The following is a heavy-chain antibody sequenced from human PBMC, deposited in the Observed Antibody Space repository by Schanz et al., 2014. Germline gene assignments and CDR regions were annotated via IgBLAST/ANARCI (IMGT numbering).Heavy chain of an antibody. J-gene: IGHJ4*02. CDR2: INSVGSNT. Sequence: VQLVESGGGVVQPGRSLRLSCAASGFTFSSYGMHWVRQDPGKGLVWVARINSVGSNTDYADSVTGRFTISRDNAKNTLYLQMNSLRAEDTAVYYCAKVRYSSGWRGDYFDEWGQGTLVTVAS. D-gene: IGHD6-25*01. CDR1: GFTFSSYG. CDR3: AKVRYSSGWRGDYFDE. V-gene: IGHV3-74*02.